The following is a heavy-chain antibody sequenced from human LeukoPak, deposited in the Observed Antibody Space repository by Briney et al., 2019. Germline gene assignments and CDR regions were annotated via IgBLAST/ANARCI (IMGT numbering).Heavy chain of an antibody. J-gene: IGHJ5*02. V-gene: IGHV3-23*01. Sequence: GGSLRLSCAASGFTFSNYAMTWVRQAPGKGLEWVSGISDSGGSTYYADSVKGRFTISRDNSKNTLYLQLNSLRAEDTAVYFCASGGLYPYNRPDPWGQGTLVAVSS. CDR1: GFTFSNYA. D-gene: IGHD2/OR15-2a*01. CDR2: ISDSGGST. CDR3: ASGGLYPYNRPDP.